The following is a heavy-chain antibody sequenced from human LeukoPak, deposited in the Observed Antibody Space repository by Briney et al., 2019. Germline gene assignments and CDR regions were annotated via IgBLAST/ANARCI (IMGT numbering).Heavy chain of an antibody. CDR2: ISSNGGTT. CDR3: ARRAAAGKVYYYYMDV. CDR1: GFTFSSYA. D-gene: IGHD6-13*01. Sequence: GGSLRLSCAASGFTFSSYAMHWARQAPGKGPEYVSAISSNGGTTYYVDSVKGRFTISRDNSKNTLYLQMGSLRAEDMAVYYCARRAAAGKVYYYYMDVWGKGTTVTVSS. J-gene: IGHJ6*03. V-gene: IGHV3-64*02.